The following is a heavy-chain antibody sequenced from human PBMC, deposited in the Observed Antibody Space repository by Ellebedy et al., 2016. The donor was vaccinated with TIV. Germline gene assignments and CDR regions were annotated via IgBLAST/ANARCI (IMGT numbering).Heavy chain of an antibody. D-gene: IGHD2-2*01. CDR1: GFTFSSYA. V-gene: IGHV3-23*01. CDR2: ISGSGGST. J-gene: IGHJ5*02. Sequence: GESLKISCAASGFTFSSYAMSWVRQAPGKGLEWVSAISGSGGSTYYADSVKGRFTISRDNSKNTLYLQMNSLRAEDTAVYYCAKDLVVVPAAIRGWFDPWGQGTLVTVSS. CDR3: AKDLVVVPAAIRGWFDP.